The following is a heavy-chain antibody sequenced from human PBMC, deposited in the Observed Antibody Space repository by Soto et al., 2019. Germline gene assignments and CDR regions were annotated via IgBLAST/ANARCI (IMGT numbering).Heavy chain of an antibody. J-gene: IGHJ6*02. Sequence: GESLKISCKASGYTFRNYWIAWVRQMPGKGLEWMGIIYPGDADTRYSPSFQGQVTISADKSVSTAYLQWNSLKASDTAMYYCARTSRITIFGVVPNGMDVWGQGTTVTVSS. CDR1: GYTFRNYW. CDR3: ARTSRITIFGVVPNGMDV. CDR2: IYPGDADT. V-gene: IGHV5-51*01. D-gene: IGHD3-3*01.